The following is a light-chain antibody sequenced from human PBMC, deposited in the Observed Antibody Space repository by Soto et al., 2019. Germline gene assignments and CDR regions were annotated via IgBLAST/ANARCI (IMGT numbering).Light chain of an antibody. CDR3: QQYNTYPIT. CDR1: QSVLYTSNNKNY. CDR2: WAS. Sequence: DIVMTQSPDSLAVSLGERATINCKSSQSVLYTSNNKNYLAWYQQKPGQPPKLLIYWASTRESGVPDRFSGSGSGTDFILTISSLQAEDFATYYCQQYNTYPITFGQGTRLEIK. V-gene: IGKV4-1*01. J-gene: IGKJ5*01.